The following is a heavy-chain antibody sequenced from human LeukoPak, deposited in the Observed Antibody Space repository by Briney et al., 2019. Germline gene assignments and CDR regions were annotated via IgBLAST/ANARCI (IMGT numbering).Heavy chain of an antibody. CDR3: TRDLMDYDVSTGLHHYYMDV. Sequence: GGSLRLSCVASGFTFSSYWMHWFRQDPRKGLVWVSRINGDGRNINYADSVRGRFTISRDNAKNTLYLQMNTLRVEDTAVYYCTRDLMDYDVSTGLHHYYMDVWGQGTTVTVSS. D-gene: IGHD3-9*01. CDR2: INGDGRNI. J-gene: IGHJ6*02. V-gene: IGHV3-74*01. CDR1: GFTFSSYW.